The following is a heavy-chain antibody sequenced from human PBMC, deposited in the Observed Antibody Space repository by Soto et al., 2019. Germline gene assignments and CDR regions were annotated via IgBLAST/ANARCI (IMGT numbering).Heavy chain of an antibody. D-gene: IGHD2-21*02. J-gene: IGHJ3*01. V-gene: IGHV3-74*01. CDR1: GFTFNYYW. Sequence: EVQLVESEGGLVQRGGSLRLSCAASGFTFNYYWMHWVRQAPGQGLVWVSHIHSDGSTTTYADSVKGRFTISRDNAKNTLYLQMSGLRAEDTAVYSCVRGDKGGFDLWGQGTTVTVSS. CDR3: VRGDKGGFDL. CDR2: IHSDGSTT.